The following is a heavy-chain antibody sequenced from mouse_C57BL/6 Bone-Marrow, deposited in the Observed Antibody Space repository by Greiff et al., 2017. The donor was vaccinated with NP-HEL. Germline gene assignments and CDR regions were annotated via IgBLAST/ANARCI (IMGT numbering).Heavy chain of an antibody. V-gene: IGHV14-4*01. CDR1: GFNIKDDY. J-gene: IGHJ2*01. Sequence: EVQLQQSGAELVRPGASVKLSCTASGFNIKDDYMHWVKQRPEQGLEWIGWIDPENGDTEYASKFQGKATITADTSSNTAYLQLSSLTSEDTAVYYCTTWGNYYGRRYFDYWGQGTTLTVSS. CDR2: IDPENGDT. D-gene: IGHD1-1*01. CDR3: TTWGNYYGRRYFDY.